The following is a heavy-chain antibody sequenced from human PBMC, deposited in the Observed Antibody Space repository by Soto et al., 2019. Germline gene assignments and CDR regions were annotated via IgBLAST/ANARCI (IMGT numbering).Heavy chain of an antibody. Sequence: EVQLLVSVGGLVQPGGSLRLSCEASGFTFSSYAMTWVRQAPGKGLEWVSASGSGGRAFYSDSVKGRFTISRDNSRNTLYLQLHSLRVDDTAVYFCAKATGTTLYWGQGTMVTVSS. D-gene: IGHD1-1*01. V-gene: IGHV3-23*01. CDR1: GFTFSSYA. J-gene: IGHJ4*02. CDR2: SGSGGRA. CDR3: AKATGTTLY.